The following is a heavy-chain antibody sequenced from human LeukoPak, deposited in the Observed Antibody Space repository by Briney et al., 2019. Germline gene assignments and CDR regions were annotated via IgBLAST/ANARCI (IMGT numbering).Heavy chain of an antibody. CDR3: ARVKESNYDILTGADY. D-gene: IGHD3-9*01. CDR1: GFTFSSYA. J-gene: IGHJ4*02. V-gene: IGHV3-30*04. CDR2: ISYDGSNK. Sequence: TGGSLRLSCAASGFTFSSYAMHWVRQAPGKGLEWVAVISYDGSNKYYADSVKGRFTISRDNSKNTLYLQMNSLRAEDTAVYYCARVKESNYDILTGADYWGQGTLVTVSS.